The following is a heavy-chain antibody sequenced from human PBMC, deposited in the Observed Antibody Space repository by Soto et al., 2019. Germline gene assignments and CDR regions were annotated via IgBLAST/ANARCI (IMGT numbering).Heavy chain of an antibody. Sequence: GSLRLSCSASRFTFGGYAMSWVRQAPGKGLEWVSGITGNAANTVYADSVKGRFTISRDNSKNVLYLQLNSLRAEDTAVYFCAKAARDCGGDCYSSYFDSWGQGALVTVSS. V-gene: IGHV3-23*01. CDR2: ITGNAANT. CDR1: RFTFGGYA. CDR3: AKAARDCGGDCYSSYFDS. J-gene: IGHJ4*02. D-gene: IGHD2-21*02.